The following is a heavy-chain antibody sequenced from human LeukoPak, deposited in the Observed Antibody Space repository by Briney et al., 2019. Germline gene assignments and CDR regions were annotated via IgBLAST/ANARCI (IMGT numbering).Heavy chain of an antibody. CDR2: ISGSGGST. CDR1: GFTFSSYA. V-gene: IGHV3-23*01. D-gene: IGHD3-22*01. Sequence: GGSLRLSCAASGFTFSSYAMSWVRQAPGKGLEWVSAISGSGGSTYYADSVKGRFTISRDNSKNTLYLQMNSLRAEDTAVYYCAKVGLYYYDGSGSSYWGQGTLVTVSS. CDR3: AKVGLYYYDGSGSSY. J-gene: IGHJ4*02.